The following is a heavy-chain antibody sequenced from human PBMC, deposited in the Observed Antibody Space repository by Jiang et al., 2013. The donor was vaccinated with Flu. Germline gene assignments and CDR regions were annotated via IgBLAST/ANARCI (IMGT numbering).Heavy chain of an antibody. CDR2: TYYRSKWYT. D-gene: IGHD3-3*01. V-gene: IGHV6-1*01. CDR1: GTVSLATVLL. Sequence: SLTCVISGTVSLATVLLGPGSGSPHREVLEWLGRTYYRSKWYTDYAVSLRGRLTINPDTSNNQFSLQVNSVTPEDTAIYYCARVGGSGRSLDFWGQGTLVTVSS. CDR3: ARVGGSGRSLDF. J-gene: IGHJ4*02.